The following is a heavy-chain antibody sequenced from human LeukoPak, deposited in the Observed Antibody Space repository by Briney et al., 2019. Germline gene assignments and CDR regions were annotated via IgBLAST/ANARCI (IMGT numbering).Heavy chain of an antibody. CDR1: GVSISSSNSY. CDR2: IYYSGNT. CDR3: ARDQIFGVVRRSVNWFDP. Sequence: SETLSLTCTVSGVSISSSNSYWGWIRQPPGKGLEWIGSIYYSGNTYYNASLKSQVSISIDTSKNQFSLRLTSVTAADTAVYYCARDQIFGVVRRSVNWFDPWGQGTLVTVSS. J-gene: IGHJ5*02. D-gene: IGHD3-3*01. V-gene: IGHV4-39*07.